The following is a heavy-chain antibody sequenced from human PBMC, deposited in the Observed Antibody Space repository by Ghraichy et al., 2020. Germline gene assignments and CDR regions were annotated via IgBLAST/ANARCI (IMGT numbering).Heavy chain of an antibody. CDR3: ARDRGSGLLGPEYFQH. J-gene: IGHJ1*01. D-gene: IGHD3-3*01. CDR2: ISSGGTYK. CDR1: GFTFSTYS. V-gene: IGHV3-21*01. Sequence: GGSLRLSCAASGFTFSTYSMHWVRQAPGKGLEWVSSISSGGTYKYYADSLKGRFSISRDNANNSLYLQMSSLIAEDTAVYYCARDRGSGLLGPEYFQHWGQGTLVTVSS.